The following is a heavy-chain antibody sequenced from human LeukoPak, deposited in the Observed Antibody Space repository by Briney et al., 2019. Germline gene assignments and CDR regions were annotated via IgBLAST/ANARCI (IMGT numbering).Heavy chain of an antibody. CDR3: ARGGFYYGSGIQPYYFDY. J-gene: IGHJ4*02. V-gene: IGHV1-18*01. Sequence: ASVKVSCKASGYTFTSYGISWVRQATGQGLEWMGWISAYNGNTNYAQKLQGGVTMTTDTSTSTAYMELRSLRSDDTAVYYCARGGFYYGSGIQPYYFDYWGQGTLVTVSS. D-gene: IGHD3-10*01. CDR1: GYTFTSYG. CDR2: ISAYNGNT.